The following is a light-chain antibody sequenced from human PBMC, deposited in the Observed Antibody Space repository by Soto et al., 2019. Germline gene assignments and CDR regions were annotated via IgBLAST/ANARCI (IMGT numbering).Light chain of an antibody. CDR1: QTISSW. V-gene: IGKV1-5*03. CDR3: LQDYNYPLT. Sequence: DIQMTQSPSTLSGSVGDRVTITCRASQTISSWLAWYQQKPGKAPKLLIYKASTLKSRVPSRFSGSGSGTDFTLTVSSLQPEDFATSCCLQDYNYPLTFGGGTKVDIK. CDR2: KAS. J-gene: IGKJ4*01.